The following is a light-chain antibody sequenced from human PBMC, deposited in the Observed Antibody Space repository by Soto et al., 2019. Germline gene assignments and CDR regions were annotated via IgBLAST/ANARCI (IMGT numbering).Light chain of an antibody. Sequence: QSALTQPPSASGAPGQRVTISCTGSSSNIGAGYGVHWYIQLPGTAPKLLVYGDSNRPSGVPDRFSGSKSDTSASLAITGLQAEDEADYYCQSYDSSLSGVIFGGGTKVTVL. CDR2: GDS. V-gene: IGLV1-40*01. CDR3: QSYDSSLSGVI. J-gene: IGLJ2*01. CDR1: SSNIGAGYG.